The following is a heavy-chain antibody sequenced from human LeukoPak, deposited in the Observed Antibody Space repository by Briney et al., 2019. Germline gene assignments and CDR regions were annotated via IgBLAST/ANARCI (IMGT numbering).Heavy chain of an antibody. CDR3: ARDRGEYYDFWSGYPHDAFDI. J-gene: IGHJ3*02. D-gene: IGHD3-3*01. Sequence: SETLPLTCTVAGGSISSYYWSLIRQPAGKGLEWIGRIYTSGSTNYNPSLKSRVTMSVDTSKNQFSLKLSSVTAADTAVYYCARDRGEYYDFWSGYPHDAFDIWGQGTMVTVSS. V-gene: IGHV4-4*07. CDR2: IYTSGST. CDR1: GGSISSYY.